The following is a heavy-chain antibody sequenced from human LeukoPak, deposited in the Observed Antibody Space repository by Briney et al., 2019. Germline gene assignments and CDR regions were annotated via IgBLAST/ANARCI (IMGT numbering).Heavy chain of an antibody. V-gene: IGHV1-2*02. CDR2: INPNSAGT. CDR1: GYTVTGDH. Sequence: ASVKVSCKASGYTVTGDHMHWVRHPPGQGLEWMGWINPNSAGTSYAQKFQGRVTMTRDTSISTAYIELNSLRSDDTAVYYCARGYCSGGSCSGAWFDTWGQGTLVTVSS. D-gene: IGHD2-15*01. J-gene: IGHJ5*02. CDR3: ARGYCSGGSCSGAWFDT.